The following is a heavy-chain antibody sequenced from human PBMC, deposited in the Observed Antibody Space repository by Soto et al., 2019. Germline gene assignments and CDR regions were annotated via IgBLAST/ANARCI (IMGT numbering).Heavy chain of an antibody. J-gene: IGHJ4*02. D-gene: IGHD3-22*01. CDR1: GGSITNGGFY. V-gene: IGHV4-31*03. CDR3: ARAFTMIVFDY. CDR2: IYYSGSS. Sequence: PSETLSLTCTVSGGSITNGGFYWSWVRQHPGKGLEWIGYIYYSGSSNYNPPLKSRVTISGDTSKNQFSLRLSSVTAADTAVYYCARAFTMIVFDYWGQGTLVTVSS.